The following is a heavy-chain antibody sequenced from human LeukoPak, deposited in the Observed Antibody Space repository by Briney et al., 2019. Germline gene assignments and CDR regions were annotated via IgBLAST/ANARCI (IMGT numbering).Heavy chain of an antibody. CDR3: ARAQTYGDSRLLLDY. J-gene: IGHJ4*02. CDR1: GFTLGNYG. V-gene: IGHV3-20*04. CDR2: INWNGGST. Sequence: PGGSLRLSCAASGFTLGNYGMSWVRQAPGKGLEWVSGINWNGGSTGYADSVEGRFTISRDNAKNSQYLQMNSLSVEDTALYYCARAQTYGDSRLLLDYWGQGTLVTVSS. D-gene: IGHD4-17*01.